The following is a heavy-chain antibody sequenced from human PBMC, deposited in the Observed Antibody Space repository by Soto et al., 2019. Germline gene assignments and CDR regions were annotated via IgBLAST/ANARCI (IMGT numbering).Heavy chain of an antibody. V-gene: IGHV4-34*01. CDR1: GGSFSGYY. CDR2: INHSGST. CDR3: ARAYVDLYGSVIYSKSRLFDS. D-gene: IGHD3-10*01. J-gene: IGHJ4*02. Sequence: SETLSLTCAVYGGSFSGYYWSWIRQPPGKGLEWIGEINHSGSTNYNPSLKSRVTISVDTSKNQFSLKLSSVTAADTAVYYCARAYVDLYGSVIYSKSRLFDSWGQGTLVTVSS.